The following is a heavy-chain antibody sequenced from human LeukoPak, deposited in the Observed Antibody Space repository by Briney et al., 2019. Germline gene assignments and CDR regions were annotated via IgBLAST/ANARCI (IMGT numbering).Heavy chain of an antibody. D-gene: IGHD2-21*01. CDR2: IYYSGST. CDR1: GGSISVHY. V-gene: IGHV4-59*08. Sequence: ETLTLSCTVSGGSISVHYRSWIPQPPGKGLEWTGYIYYSGSTNYNPSLTSRVTISVDTSKNQFTLKLSSVTAADTAVYYCARLIGVPAKFTYWGQASLVTVFS. J-gene: IGHJ4*02. CDR3: ARLIGVPAKFTY.